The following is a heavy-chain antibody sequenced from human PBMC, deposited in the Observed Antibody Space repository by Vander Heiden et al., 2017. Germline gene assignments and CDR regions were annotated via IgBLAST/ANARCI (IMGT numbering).Heavy chain of an antibody. CDR3: AGLIRGVFGY. D-gene: IGHD2-8*01. V-gene: IGHV3-21*01. CDR1: GFIFSSYE. CDR2: ISSTSSYI. J-gene: IGHJ4*02. Sequence: EVHLVESGGGLVKPGGSLRLSCAASGFIFSSYELNWVRQAPGKGLEWVSSISSTSSYIYYADSVKGRFTISRDNANNSLYLQMSALRVDDTAVYYCAGLIRGVFGYWGQGVLITVSS.